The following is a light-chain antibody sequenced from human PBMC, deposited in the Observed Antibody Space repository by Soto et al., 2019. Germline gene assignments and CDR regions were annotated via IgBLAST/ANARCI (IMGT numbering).Light chain of an antibody. J-gene: IGLJ3*02. CDR3: CSYAGSRV. CDR2: EGS. CDR1: SSDVGSYNL. Sequence: QPVSVSGSPGQSITISCTGTSSDVGSYNLVSWYQQHPGKAPKLMIYEGSKRPSGVSNRFSGSKSGNTASLTISGLQAEDEADYYCCSYAGSRVFGGGTQLTVL. V-gene: IGLV2-23*01.